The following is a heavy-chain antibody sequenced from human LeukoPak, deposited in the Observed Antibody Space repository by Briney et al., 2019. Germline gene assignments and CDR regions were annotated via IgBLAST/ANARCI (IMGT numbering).Heavy chain of an antibody. CDR2: ISGNGGST. Sequence: GGSLRLSCAASGFTLSSYAMSWARQAPGKGLEWVSTISGNGGSTYYADSVKGRFTISRDNSKNTLYLQMNSLRAEDTAVYYCAKAGPDTYAFDIWGQGTMVTVSS. D-gene: IGHD2/OR15-2a*01. CDR1: GFTLSSYA. CDR3: AKAGPDTYAFDI. J-gene: IGHJ3*02. V-gene: IGHV3-23*01.